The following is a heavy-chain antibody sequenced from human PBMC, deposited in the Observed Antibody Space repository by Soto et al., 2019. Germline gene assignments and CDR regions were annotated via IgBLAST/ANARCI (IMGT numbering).Heavy chain of an antibody. J-gene: IGHJ6*03. V-gene: IGHV3-21*01. Sequence: EEQLVESGGGLVKPGGSLRLSCAASGVTFSSYALTWVRQAPGKGLEWVTSISSSSSYIHYADSVKGRFTISRDNAKNSLYLQMNSLRAEDTAVYYCARPPVTTPSDYYYMDVWGKGTTVTVSS. D-gene: IGHD4-17*01. CDR1: GVTFSSYA. CDR2: ISSSSSYI. CDR3: ARPPVTTPSDYYYMDV.